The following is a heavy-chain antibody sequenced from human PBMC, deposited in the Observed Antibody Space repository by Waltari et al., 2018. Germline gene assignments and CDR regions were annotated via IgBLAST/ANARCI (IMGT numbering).Heavy chain of an antibody. CDR3: ARDPPQLADAFDI. D-gene: IGHD3-10*01. Sequence: QVQLQESGQDLLRPQGTLSPPAMSPVASITVGGSYGPWTRQPAGKGLEGIGRIYTSGSTNYNPSLRSRLTISVDTSNNQFSLKLSSVTAADTAVYYCARDPPQLADAFDIWGQGTMVTVSS. CDR2: IYTSGST. V-gene: IGHV4-61*02. CDR1: VASITVGGSY. J-gene: IGHJ3*02.